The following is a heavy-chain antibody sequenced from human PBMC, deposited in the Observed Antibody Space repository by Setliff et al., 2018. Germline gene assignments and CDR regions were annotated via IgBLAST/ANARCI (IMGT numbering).Heavy chain of an antibody. Sequence: ESGPTLVNPTQTLTLTCTFSGFSLSTSGVGVGWIRQPPGKALEWLALIYWDDDKRYSPSLKSRLTITKDTSKNQVVLTMTNMDPVDTATYYCAHRRGDYYDSSGYYYDYLGQGTLVTVSS. D-gene: IGHD3-22*01. V-gene: IGHV2-5*02. CDR2: IYWDDDK. J-gene: IGHJ4*02. CDR1: GFSLSTSGVG. CDR3: AHRRGDYYDSSGYYYDY.